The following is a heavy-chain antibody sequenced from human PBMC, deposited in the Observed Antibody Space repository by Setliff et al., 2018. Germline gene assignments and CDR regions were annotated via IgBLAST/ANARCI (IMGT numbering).Heavy chain of an antibody. D-gene: IGHD1-1*01. Sequence: KSSETLSLTCAVYGGSFSGYYWTWIRQPPGKGLEWIGEINHSGSSNNNPSLKGRVSISLDTSQKQFYLKLTSVTAADTAVYYCASRTTGPGGCFDYWGQGALVTVSS. J-gene: IGHJ4*02. CDR1: GGSFSGYY. V-gene: IGHV4-34*01. CDR3: ASRTTGPGGCFDY. CDR2: INHSGSS.